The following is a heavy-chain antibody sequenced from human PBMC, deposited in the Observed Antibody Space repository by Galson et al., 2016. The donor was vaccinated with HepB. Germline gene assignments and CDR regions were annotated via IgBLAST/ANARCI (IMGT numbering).Heavy chain of an antibody. Sequence: SLRLSCAGTGFTFSTYAMSWVRQAPGKGLVWVSRINSDGSSTSYADSVKGRFTISRDNAKNTLYLQMNSLRAEDTAVYYCAKAYGSGSSFYYYYGMDVWGQGTLVPVSS. D-gene: IGHD3-10*01. V-gene: IGHV3-74*01. CDR3: AKAYGSGSSFYYYYGMDV. CDR1: GFTFSTYA. J-gene: IGHJ6*02. CDR2: INSDGSST.